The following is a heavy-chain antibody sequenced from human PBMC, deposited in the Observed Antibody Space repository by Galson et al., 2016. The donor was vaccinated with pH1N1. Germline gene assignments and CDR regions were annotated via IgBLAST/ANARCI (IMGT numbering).Heavy chain of an antibody. J-gene: IGHJ4*02. CDR3: ARDSEYSGHEGFH. CDR1: GFTFTSYA. Sequence: LRLSCAASGFTFTSYAMHWVRQAPGKGLEWVAVILYDGTNEYYADSVKGRFTISRGKTQSTVYLQMNSLRTEDTAVYYCARDSEYSGHEGFHWAQGTLVIVSS. CDR2: ILYDGTNE. V-gene: IGHV3-30*04. D-gene: IGHD5-12*01.